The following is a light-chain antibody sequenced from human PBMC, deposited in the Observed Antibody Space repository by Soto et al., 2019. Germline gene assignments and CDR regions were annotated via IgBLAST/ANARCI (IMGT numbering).Light chain of an antibody. V-gene: IGLV2-23*01. Sequence: QSALTQPASVSGSPGQSITISCTGAISDVGSYNLVSWYQQTPGKAPKLMIYEGTRRPSGVSDRFSGSKSGNTASMTIYGLQAEDESDYYCCSYAHDTRSGTVVFGGGTKLTVL. CDR1: ISDVGSYNL. J-gene: IGLJ2*01. CDR2: EGT. CDR3: CSYAHDTRSGTVV.